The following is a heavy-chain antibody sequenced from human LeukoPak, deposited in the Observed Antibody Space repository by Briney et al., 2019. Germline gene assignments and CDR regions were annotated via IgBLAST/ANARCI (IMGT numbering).Heavy chain of an antibody. CDR3: ARDPYGDYYFDY. Sequence: GGSLRLSCAASGFTFSTYYMSWVRQTPGKGLEWVANINQAGSETYYVDSVKGRFTISRDNSKNLLYLHMNSLRAEDTAVYYCARDPYGDYYFDYWGQGTLVTVSS. D-gene: IGHD4-17*01. CDR2: INQAGSET. CDR1: GFTFSTYY. V-gene: IGHV3-7*01. J-gene: IGHJ4*02.